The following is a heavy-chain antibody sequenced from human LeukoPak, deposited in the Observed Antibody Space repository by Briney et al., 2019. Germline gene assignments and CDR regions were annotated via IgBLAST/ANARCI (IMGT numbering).Heavy chain of an antibody. D-gene: IGHD2-2*01. CDR1: GGSISSHY. CDR2: INHSGST. V-gene: IGHV4-34*01. CDR3: ARLSVYCSSTSCSSGPFDY. J-gene: IGHJ4*02. Sequence: SETLSLTCTVSGGSISSHYWSWIRQPPGKGLEWIGEINHSGSTNYNPSLKSRVTISVDTSKNQFSLKLSSVTAADTAVYYCARLSVYCSSTSCSSGPFDYWGQGTLVTVSS.